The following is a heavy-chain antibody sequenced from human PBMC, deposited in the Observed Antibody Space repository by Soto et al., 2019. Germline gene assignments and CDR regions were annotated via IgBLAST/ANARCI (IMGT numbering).Heavy chain of an antibody. CDR1: GGSISSSSYY. J-gene: IGHJ4*02. D-gene: IGHD3-9*01. V-gene: IGHV4-39*01. CDR3: AVPKLVTYYDILTGYWGFDY. CDR2: IYYSGST. Sequence: SETLSLTCTVSGGSISSSSYYWGWIRQPPGKGLEWIGSIYYSGSTYYNPSLKSRVTISVDTSKNQFSLKLSSVTAADTAVYYCAVPKLVTYYDILTGYWGFDYWGQGTLVTVSS.